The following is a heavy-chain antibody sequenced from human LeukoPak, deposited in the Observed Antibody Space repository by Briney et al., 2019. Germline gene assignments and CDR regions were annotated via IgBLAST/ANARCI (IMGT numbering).Heavy chain of an antibody. CDR1: GYTFTSYG. J-gene: IGHJ4*02. CDR2: ISAYNGNT. Sequence: ASVKVSCKASGYTFTSYGISWVRQAPGQGLEWMGWISAYNGNTNYAQKLQGRVSMTTDTSTSTAYMELRSLRSDDTAVYYCARDMRGAYYDILTGYYKFDYWGQGTLVTVSS. CDR3: ARDMRGAYYDILTGYYKFDY. D-gene: IGHD3-9*01. V-gene: IGHV1-18*01.